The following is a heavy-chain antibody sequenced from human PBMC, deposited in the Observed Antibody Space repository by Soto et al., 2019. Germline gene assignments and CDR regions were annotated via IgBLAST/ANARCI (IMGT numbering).Heavy chain of an antibody. D-gene: IGHD1-20*01. CDR2: IYYSGST. CDR3: ARGITGTTADYYYGMDV. CDR1: GGSISSGDYY. J-gene: IGHJ6*02. V-gene: IGHV4-30-4*01. Sequence: KASETLSLTCTVSGGSISSGDYYWSWIRQPPGKGLEWIGYIYYSGSTYYNPSLKSRVTISVGTSKNQFSLKLSSVTAADTAVYYCARGITGTTADYYYGMDVWGQGTAVTVSS.